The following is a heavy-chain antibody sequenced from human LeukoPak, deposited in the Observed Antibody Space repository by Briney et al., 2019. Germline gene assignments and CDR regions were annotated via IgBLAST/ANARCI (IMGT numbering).Heavy chain of an antibody. J-gene: IGHJ4*02. CDR1: RFTLSTYA. Sequence: PGGSLRLSCVASRFTLSTYALNWVRQAPGKGLEWVASISGSGDNTYYADSVKGRFTISRGNSKNTLYLQMNSLRAEDTAVYYCANSDGYTGNYETGRNYWGQGTLVTVSS. V-gene: IGHV3-23*01. CDR3: ANSDGYTGNYETGRNY. D-gene: IGHD2-2*02. CDR2: ISGSGDNT.